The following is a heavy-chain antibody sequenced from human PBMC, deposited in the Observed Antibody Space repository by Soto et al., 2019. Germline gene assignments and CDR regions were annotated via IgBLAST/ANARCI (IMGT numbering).Heavy chain of an antibody. D-gene: IGHD2-8*01. CDR3: ARDLGPPNWFDS. Sequence: QVQLVQSGAEMKQPGASVKVSCKTSGYAFSGYRLSWVRQGPGQGLEWMGWISGYNGNTDYAQKWPGRVTRTTDTATSTAYMELRRLRSDDTAVYYCARDLGPPNWFDSWGQGTLVTVSS. CDR1: GYAFSGYR. J-gene: IGHJ5*01. CDR2: ISGYNGNT. V-gene: IGHV1-18*01.